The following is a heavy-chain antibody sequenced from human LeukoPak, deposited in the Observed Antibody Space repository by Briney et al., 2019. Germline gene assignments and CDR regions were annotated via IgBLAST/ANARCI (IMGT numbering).Heavy chain of an antibody. CDR1: ESTLTTYY. J-gene: IGHJ4*02. CDR2: FNPSGGST. CDR3: ASGMLIRNLGY. V-gene: IGHV1-46*01. D-gene: IGHD2-8*01. Sequence: ASVSVSYTPSESTLTTYYMHWVRQAPGQGGDWFVIFNPSGGSTSYAQKFQGRVTMTRDTSTSTVYMELSSLRSEDTAVYYCASGMLIRNLGYWGQGTLVTVSS.